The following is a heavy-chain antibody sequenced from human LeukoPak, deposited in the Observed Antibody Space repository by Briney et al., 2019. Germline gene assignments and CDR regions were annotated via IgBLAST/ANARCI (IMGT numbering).Heavy chain of an antibody. J-gene: IGHJ4*02. CDR1: GFTFSSYA. V-gene: IGHV3-30*04. Sequence: GGSLRRSCAASGFTFSSYAMHRVRQAPGKGLEWVAVISYDGSNKYYADSVKGRFTISRDNSKNTLYLQMNSLRAEDTAVYYCARSEAAAGNVDYWGQGTLVTVSS. CDR3: ARSEAAAGNVDY. CDR2: ISYDGSNK. D-gene: IGHD6-13*01.